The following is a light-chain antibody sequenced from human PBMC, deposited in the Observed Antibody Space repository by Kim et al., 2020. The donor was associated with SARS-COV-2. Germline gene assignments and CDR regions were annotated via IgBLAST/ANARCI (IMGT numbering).Light chain of an antibody. CDR2: GAS. CDR3: QQYDSSPTT. CDR1: QSVSSTY. V-gene: IGKV3-20*01. J-gene: IGKJ1*01. Sequence: LAPGERATLSCRASQSVSSTYVAWYQQRPGQAPRLLIYGASSRATGTPDRFSGSGSGTDFSLTISRLESEDFAVYYCQQYDSSPTTFGQGTKVEIK.